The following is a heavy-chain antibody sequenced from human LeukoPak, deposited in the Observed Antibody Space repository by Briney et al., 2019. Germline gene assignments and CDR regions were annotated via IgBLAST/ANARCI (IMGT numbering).Heavy chain of an antibody. CDR1: GFTFSSYG. Sequence: GGSRRLSCAASGFTFSSYGMHWVRQAPGKGLEWVAVISYDGSNKYYADSVKGRFTISRDNSKNTLYLQMNSLRAEDTAVYYCAKATVEGDPYYYYYGMDVWGQGTTVTVSS. CDR3: AKATVEGDPYYYYYGMDV. J-gene: IGHJ6*02. V-gene: IGHV3-30*18. D-gene: IGHD2-21*02. CDR2: ISYDGSNK.